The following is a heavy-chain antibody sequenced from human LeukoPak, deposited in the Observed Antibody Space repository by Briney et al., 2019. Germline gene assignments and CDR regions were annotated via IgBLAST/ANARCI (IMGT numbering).Heavy chain of an antibody. J-gene: IGHJ4*02. Sequence: GASVKVSCKASGYTFTSYFMHWVGQAPGQGLAWMGIITPSGGSKSYAQKFQGRVTMTRNTSTSTVYMELSSLRSEDTAVYYCARYHGIAAIETLVYWGQGTLVTVSS. CDR2: ITPSGGSK. D-gene: IGHD6-25*01. CDR3: ARYHGIAAIETLVY. CDR1: GYTFTSYF. V-gene: IGHV1-46*01.